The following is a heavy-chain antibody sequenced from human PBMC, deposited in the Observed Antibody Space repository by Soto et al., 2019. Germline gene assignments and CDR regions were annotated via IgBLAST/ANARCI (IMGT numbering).Heavy chain of an antibody. CDR1: GGSINNHFYY. D-gene: IGHD6-19*01. J-gene: IGHJ6*02. CDR2: VSFTGTT. Sequence: SETLSLTCSVSGGSINNHFYYWGLVRQPPGKGLEWTGSVSFTGTTYYSPSLKSRVTTSIDTSRNQFSLKLSSVTAADTAVYYCARDRGGNSSGWYRGFYYYYGMDVWGQGTTVTVSS. CDR3: ARDRGGNSSGWYRGFYYYYGMDV. V-gene: IGHV4-39*02.